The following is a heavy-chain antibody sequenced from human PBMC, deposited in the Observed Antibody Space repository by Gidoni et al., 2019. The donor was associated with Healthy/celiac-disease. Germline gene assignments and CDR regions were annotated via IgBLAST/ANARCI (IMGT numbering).Heavy chain of an antibody. V-gene: IGHV3-15*07. CDR2: IKSKTDGGTT. D-gene: IGHD5-12*01. CDR3: TTHYRRWLQWGDY. Sequence: GESGGGLVKPGGSLRLSCAASGFTFSNAWMNWVRQAPGKGLEWVGRIKSKTDGGTTDYAAPVKGRFTISRDDSKNTLYLQMNSLKTADTAVYYCTTHYRRWLQWGDYWGQGTLVTVSS. CDR1: GFTFSNAW. J-gene: IGHJ4*02.